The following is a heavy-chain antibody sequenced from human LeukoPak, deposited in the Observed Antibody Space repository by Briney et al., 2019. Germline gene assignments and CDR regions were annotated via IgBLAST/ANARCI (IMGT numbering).Heavy chain of an antibody. Sequence: ASVKVSCKASGYTFTGYYMHWVRQAPGQGLEWMGWINPNHGDTNYAQKCQDRVSMTRDTSISTAYMELSRLRSDDTAVYYCARDPVGRWSPDLDYWGQGTLVTVSS. CDR1: GYTFTGYY. D-gene: IGHD1-26*01. CDR2: INPNHGDT. V-gene: IGHV1-2*02. J-gene: IGHJ4*02. CDR3: ARDPVGRWSPDLDY.